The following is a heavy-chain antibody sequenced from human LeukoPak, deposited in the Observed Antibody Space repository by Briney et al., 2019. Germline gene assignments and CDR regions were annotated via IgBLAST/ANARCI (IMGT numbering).Heavy chain of an antibody. CDR1: GSSISPYY. CDR2: IRNSGS. J-gene: IGHJ4*02. Sequence: SATLSLTCTVSGSSISPYYWSWIRQSPGKGLEWIGNIRNSGSIYNPSLKSRITISQDTSNNQGSLKLNSVTATDTAVYFCARDPGPHFDYWGQGTLVTVSS. CDR3: ARDPGPHFDY. V-gene: IGHV4-59*01. D-gene: IGHD3-10*01.